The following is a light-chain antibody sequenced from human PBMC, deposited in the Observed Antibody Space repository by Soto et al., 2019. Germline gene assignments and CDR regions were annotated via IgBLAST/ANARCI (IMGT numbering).Light chain of an antibody. CDR3: QHYRT. Sequence: DIQMTQSPSTLSASVGDRVTITCRASQSMSSWLAWYQQKPGKAPNLLIYDASSSQSGVPSRFSGSGSGTEFTLAISSLQPDDFATYYCQHYRTFGQGTKVDNK. V-gene: IGKV1-5*01. J-gene: IGKJ1*01. CDR1: QSMSSW. CDR2: DAS.